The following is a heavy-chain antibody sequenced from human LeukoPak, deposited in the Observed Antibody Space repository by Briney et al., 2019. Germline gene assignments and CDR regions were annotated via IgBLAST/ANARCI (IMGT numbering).Heavy chain of an antibody. V-gene: IGHV4-59*01. D-gene: IGHD2-15*01. CDR3: ARDSGGCFDY. Sequence: SETLSLTCAVSGASISSYYWSWIRQSPGKRLEWIGNIYYSGSTNYNPSLKSRVTISLDTSKNHFSLKLSSVTAADTAFYFCARDSGGCFDYWGQGTLVTVSS. CDR2: IYYSGST. J-gene: IGHJ4*02. CDR1: GASISSYY.